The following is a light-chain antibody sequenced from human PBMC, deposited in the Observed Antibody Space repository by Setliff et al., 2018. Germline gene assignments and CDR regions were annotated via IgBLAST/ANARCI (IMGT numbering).Light chain of an antibody. J-gene: IGLJ1*01. Sequence: QSALTQPASVSGSPGQSITISCTGTSSDIGGYNYVSWYQQHPGKAPKFMIYEVSNRPSGVSNRFSGSKSGNTASLTISGLQAEDEADYYCTSYTSTARVFGTGTKVTVL. V-gene: IGLV2-14*01. CDR3: TSYTSTARV. CDR2: EVS. CDR1: SSDIGGYNY.